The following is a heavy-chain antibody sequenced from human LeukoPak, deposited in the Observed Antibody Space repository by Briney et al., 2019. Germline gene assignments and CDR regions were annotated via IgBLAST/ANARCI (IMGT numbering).Heavy chain of an antibody. J-gene: IGHJ3*02. V-gene: IGHV4-39*01. CDR1: GGSISSSSYY. CDR3: ARRHYYDSSGSSAFDI. D-gene: IGHD3-22*01. Sequence: SETLSLTCTVSGGSISSSSYYWGWIRQPPGKGLEWIGSIYYSGSTYYNPSLKSRVTISVDTSKNQFSLKLSSVTAADTAVYYCARRHYYDSSGSSAFDIWGQGTMVTVSS. CDR2: IYYSGST.